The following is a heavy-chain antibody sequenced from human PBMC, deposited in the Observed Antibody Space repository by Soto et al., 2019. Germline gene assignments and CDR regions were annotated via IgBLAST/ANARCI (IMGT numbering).Heavy chain of an antibody. CDR3: ARDLTGGYSYGYVDD. Sequence: SVKVSCKASGGTFSSYAISWVRQAPGQGLEWMGGIIPIFGTANYAQKFQGRVTITADESTSTAYMELSSLRSEDTAVYYCARDLTGGYSYGYVDDWGQGTLVTVSS. CDR1: GGTFSSYA. CDR2: IIPIFGTA. D-gene: IGHD5-18*01. J-gene: IGHJ4*02. V-gene: IGHV1-69*13.